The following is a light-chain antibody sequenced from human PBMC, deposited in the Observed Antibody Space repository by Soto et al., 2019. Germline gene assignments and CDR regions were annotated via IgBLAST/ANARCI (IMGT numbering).Light chain of an antibody. J-gene: IGKJ1*01. CDR1: QSVSSSY. Sequence: EVVLTQSPVTLSVYPGERATLSCRCCQSVSSSYLAWYQQKPGQAPRLLIYGASSRATGIPDRFSGSGSGTDFTLTISRLEPEDFAVYYCQQYGSSPLWTFGQGTKVDIK. V-gene: IGKV3-20*01. CDR3: QQYGSSPLWT. CDR2: GAS.